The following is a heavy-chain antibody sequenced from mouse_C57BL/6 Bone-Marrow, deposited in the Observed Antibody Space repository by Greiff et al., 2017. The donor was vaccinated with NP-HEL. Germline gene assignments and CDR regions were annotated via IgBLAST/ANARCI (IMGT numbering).Heavy chain of an antibody. CDR2: ISSGGSYT. Sequence: EVKVVESGGDLVKPGGSLKLSCAASGFTFSSYGMSWVRQTPDKRLEWVATISSGGSYTYYPDSVKGRFTSSRDNAKNTLYLQMSSLKSEDTAMYYCARQGVSAWFAYWGQGTLVTVSA. CDR1: GFTFSSYG. CDR3: ARQGVSAWFAY. J-gene: IGHJ3*01. V-gene: IGHV5-6*01.